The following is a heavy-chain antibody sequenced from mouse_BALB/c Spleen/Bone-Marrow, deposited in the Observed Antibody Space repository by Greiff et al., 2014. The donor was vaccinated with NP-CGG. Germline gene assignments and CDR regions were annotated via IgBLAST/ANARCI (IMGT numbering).Heavy chain of an antibody. V-gene: IGHV1-9*01. D-gene: IGHD1-1*01. Sequence: QVQLQQSGAELMKPGASVKISCKATGYTFSSYWIEWVKQRPGHGLEWIGEILPGGGSTNYNEKFKGKATFTADTSSNTAYMQLSSLTSEDSAFYYCARSRGGFYFDYWAQGTTLTVSS. CDR1: GYTFSSYW. CDR2: ILPGGGST. J-gene: IGHJ2*01. CDR3: ARSRGGFYFDY.